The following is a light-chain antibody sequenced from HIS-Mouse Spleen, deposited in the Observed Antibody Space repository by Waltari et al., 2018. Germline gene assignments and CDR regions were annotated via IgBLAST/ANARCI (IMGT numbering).Light chain of an antibody. CDR3: CSYAGSYTLV. V-gene: IGLV2-11*01. CDR2: DVS. Sequence: QSALTQPRSVSGSPGQSVTISSTRTSSDVGGFNCVSWYQQNPGKAPKLMIYDVSKRPSGVPDRFSGSKSGNTASLTISGLQAEDEADYYCCSYAGSYTLVFGGGTKLTVL. J-gene: IGLJ2*01. CDR1: SSDVGGFNC.